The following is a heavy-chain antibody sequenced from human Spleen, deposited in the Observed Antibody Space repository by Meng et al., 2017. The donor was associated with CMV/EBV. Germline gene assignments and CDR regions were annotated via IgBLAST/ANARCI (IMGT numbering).Heavy chain of an antibody. J-gene: IGHJ5*02. CDR3: ARGYCSSTSCYGWFDP. Sequence: GESLKISCKGSGYSFTSYWIGWVRQMPGKGLEWMGIIYPGDSDTRYSPSFQGQVTISADKSISTAYLQWSSLKASDTAMYDCARGYCSSTSCYGWFDPWGQGTLVTVSS. V-gene: IGHV5-51*01. CDR1: GYSFTSYW. D-gene: IGHD2-2*01. CDR2: IYPGDSDT.